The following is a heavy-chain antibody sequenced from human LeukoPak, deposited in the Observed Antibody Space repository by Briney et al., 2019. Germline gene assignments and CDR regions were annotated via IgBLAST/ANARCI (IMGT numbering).Heavy chain of an antibody. CDR1: GFTFSSYA. V-gene: IGHV3-23*01. J-gene: IGHJ4*02. Sequence: GGSLRPSCAASGFTFSSYAMSWVRQAPGKGLEWVSAISGSGGSTYYADSVKGRFTISRDNSKNTLYLQMNSLRAEDTAVYYCAKNVLTGYYRLYYFDYWGQGTLVTVSS. D-gene: IGHD3-9*01. CDR3: AKNVLTGYYRLYYFDY. CDR2: ISGSGGST.